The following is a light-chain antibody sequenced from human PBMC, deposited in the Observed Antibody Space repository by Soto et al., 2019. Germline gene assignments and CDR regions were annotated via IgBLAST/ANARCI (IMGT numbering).Light chain of an antibody. CDR1: QGISSY. Sequence: IQLTQSPFSLSASVGDRVTITCRASQGISSYLAWYQQKPGKAPKLLIYAASILQSGVPSRFSGSGSGTDFTLTISSLQPEDFATYYCQQLNSYPWTFGKGTKV. CDR3: QQLNSYPWT. J-gene: IGKJ1*01. CDR2: AAS. V-gene: IGKV1-9*01.